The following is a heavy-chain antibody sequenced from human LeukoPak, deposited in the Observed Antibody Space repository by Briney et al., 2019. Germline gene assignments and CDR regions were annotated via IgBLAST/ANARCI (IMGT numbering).Heavy chain of an antibody. V-gene: IGHV4-61*01. CDR1: GGSVSSGSHS. D-gene: IGHD5-24*01. CDR2: IYYSGST. Sequence: SETLSLTCTVSGGSVSSGSHSWNWIRQPPGKGLEWIAYIYYSGSTNYNPSLQSRVTISVDTSKNQFSLRLSSVTAADTAVYYCVREDGYNFDYWGQGTLVTVSS. J-gene: IGHJ4*02. CDR3: VREDGYNFDY.